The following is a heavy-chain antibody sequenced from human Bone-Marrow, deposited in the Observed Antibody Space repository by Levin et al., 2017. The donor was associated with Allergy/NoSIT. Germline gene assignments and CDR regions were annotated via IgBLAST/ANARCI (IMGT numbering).Heavy chain of an antibody. D-gene: IGHD2-15*01. V-gene: IGHV4-4*07. J-gene: IGHJ4*02. CDR1: ADSIRDRY. CDR3: AREGYCGGNCYFDS. CDR2: VYPTDKT. Sequence: SETLSLTCSVSADSIRDRYWAWLRQPAGKGLEWIGRVYPTDKTNYSPSFKSRLTMSVDTSKKQFSLTLRSLTAADTAVYFCAREGYCGGNCYFDSWGPGILVTVSS.